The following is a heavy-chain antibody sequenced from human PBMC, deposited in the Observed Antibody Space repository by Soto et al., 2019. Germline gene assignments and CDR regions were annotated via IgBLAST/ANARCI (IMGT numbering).Heavy chain of an antibody. D-gene: IGHD3-10*01. Sequence: QVQLVQSGAEVKKPGASVKVSCKASGYTFTSYGISWVRQAPGQGREWMGWISAYNGKTNYAQRLQGRVTITTDTSTSTVYRELTGVRSDDSAVYYWARDGPMGRSFDIWGQGTMVTVSS. V-gene: IGHV1-18*01. CDR3: ARDGPMGRSFDI. CDR1: GYTFTSYG. J-gene: IGHJ3*02. CDR2: ISAYNGKT.